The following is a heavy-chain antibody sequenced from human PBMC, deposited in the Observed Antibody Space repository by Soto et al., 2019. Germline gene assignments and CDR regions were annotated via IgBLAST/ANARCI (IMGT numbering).Heavy chain of an antibody. CDR1: GGTFSSYA. D-gene: IGHD6-13*01. J-gene: IGHJ5*02. Sequence: SVKVSCKASGGTFSSYAISWVRQAPGQGLEWMGGIIPIFGTANYAQKFQGRVTITADESTSTAYMELSSLRSEDTAVYYCARAFIAAAGTRGNNWFDPWGQGTPVTSPQ. V-gene: IGHV1-69*13. CDR3: ARAFIAAAGTRGNNWFDP. CDR2: IIPIFGTA.